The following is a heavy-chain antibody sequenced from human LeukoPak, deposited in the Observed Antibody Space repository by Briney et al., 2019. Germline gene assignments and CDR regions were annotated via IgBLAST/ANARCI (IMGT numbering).Heavy chain of an antibody. J-gene: IGHJ2*01. Sequence: PGGSLRLSCAASGFTFSSYSMNWVRQAPGKGLEWVAFIRYDGSNKYYADSVKGRFTISRDNSKNTLYLQMNSLRAEDTAVYYCARAGGGPTTLFWYFDLWGRGTLVTVSS. V-gene: IGHV3-30*02. CDR2: IRYDGSNK. CDR3: ARAGGGPTTLFWYFDL. D-gene: IGHD1-7*01. CDR1: GFTFSSYS.